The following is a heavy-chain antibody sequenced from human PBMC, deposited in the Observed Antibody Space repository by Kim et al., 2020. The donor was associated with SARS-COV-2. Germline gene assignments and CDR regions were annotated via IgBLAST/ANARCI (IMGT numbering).Heavy chain of an antibody. CDR2: INPSGGST. J-gene: IGHJ4*02. CDR3: ARDYRTDDPWRSSSPLGY. V-gene: IGHV1-46*01. CDR1: GYTFTSYY. D-gene: IGHD6-6*01. Sequence: ASVKVSCKASGYTFTSYYMHWVRQAPGQGLEWMGIINPSGGSTSYAQKFQGRVTMTRDTSTSTVYMELSSLRSEDTAVYYCARDYRTDDPWRSSSPLGYWGQGTLVTVSS.